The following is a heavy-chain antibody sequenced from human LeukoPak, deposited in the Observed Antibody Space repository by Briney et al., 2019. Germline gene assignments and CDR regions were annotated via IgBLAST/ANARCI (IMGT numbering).Heavy chain of an antibody. Sequence: PGGSLRLSCTASGFSFISYWMHWVRQTPGKRLVWVSRINTDGSTTNYADSVKGRFTISRDNAENTLYLQMNSLRAEDTAVYYCARGSPAAVWGQGALVTVSS. CDR1: GFSFISYW. D-gene: IGHD6-25*01. CDR2: INTDGSTT. J-gene: IGHJ4*02. CDR3: ARGSPAAV. V-gene: IGHV3-74*01.